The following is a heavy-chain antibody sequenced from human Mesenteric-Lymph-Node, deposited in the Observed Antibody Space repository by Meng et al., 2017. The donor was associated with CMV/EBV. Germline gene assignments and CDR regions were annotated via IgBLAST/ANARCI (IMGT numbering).Heavy chain of an antibody. J-gene: IGHJ6*02. CDR3: TRARAHCSSTTCYSDYYGMDV. CDR2: ITTSGGST. V-gene: IGHV3-23*01. CDR1: GFTFSSHA. Sequence: GESLKISCVASGFTFSSHAMSWVRQAPGKGLEWVSGITTSGGSTYYADSVKGRFIISRDNSKNSLYLQMNSLRTEDTAVYFCTRARAHCSSTTCYSDYYGMDVWGQGTTVTVSS. D-gene: IGHD2-2*01.